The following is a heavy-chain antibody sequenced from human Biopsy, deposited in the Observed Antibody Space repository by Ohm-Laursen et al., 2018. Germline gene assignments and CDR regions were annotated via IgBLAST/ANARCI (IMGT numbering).Heavy chain of an antibody. Sequence: GSLRLSYAASGFTFSDYYMNWIRQAPGKGLEWVSFITNTGRTVYADSVKGRFTISRDNADNSLHLQMKSLRAEDTAVYYCARELGNGMDVWGQGTPVTVSS. J-gene: IGHJ6*02. CDR1: GFTFSDYY. CDR3: ARELGNGMDV. CDR2: ITNTGRTV. V-gene: IGHV3-11*01.